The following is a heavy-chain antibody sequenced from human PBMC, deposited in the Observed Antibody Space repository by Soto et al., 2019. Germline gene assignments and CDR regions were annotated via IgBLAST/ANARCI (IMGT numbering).Heavy chain of an antibody. Sequence: EVQLVESGGGLVKPGGSLRLSCAASGFIFSSYTMNWVHQAPGKGLEWVSSISASSTYMYYADSLKGRFTISRGNAYNSLYLQMNSLRAEDTAVYYCARGWLRDPWMYWGQGTLVTVSS. J-gene: IGHJ4*02. CDR1: GFIFSSYT. D-gene: IGHD5-12*01. CDR3: ARGWLRDPWMY. CDR2: ISASSTYM. V-gene: IGHV3-21*01.